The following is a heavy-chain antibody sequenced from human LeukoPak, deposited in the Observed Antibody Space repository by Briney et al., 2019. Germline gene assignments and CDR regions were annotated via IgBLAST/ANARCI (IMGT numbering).Heavy chain of an antibody. J-gene: IGHJ4*02. CDR3: SRGGISGRLWFGFDY. D-gene: IGHD3-10*01. Sequence: ASVNVSCKASGYTFTSYYINWVRQAPGQGLEWTGVINSSGGGTSYAQKFQGRVTMTRDTSTSTVYMELSSLTSEDTAIYYCSRGGISGRLWFGFDYWGQGTPVTVSS. CDR2: INSSGGGT. V-gene: IGHV1-46*01. CDR1: GYTFTSYY.